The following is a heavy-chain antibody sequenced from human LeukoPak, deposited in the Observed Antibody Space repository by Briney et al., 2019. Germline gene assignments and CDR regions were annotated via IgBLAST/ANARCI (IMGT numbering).Heavy chain of an antibody. CDR1: GGSISSGGYS. CDR3: AREYSSSSGRRAFDI. D-gene: IGHD6-6*01. V-gene: IGHV4-30-4*07. Sequence: PSQTLSLTCAVSGGSISSGGYSWSWLRQPPGKGLEWIGYIYYSGSTNYNPSLKSRLTISIDTSENQFSLKLSSVTAADTAVYYCAREYSSSSGRRAFDIWGQGTMVTVSS. CDR2: IYYSGST. J-gene: IGHJ3*02.